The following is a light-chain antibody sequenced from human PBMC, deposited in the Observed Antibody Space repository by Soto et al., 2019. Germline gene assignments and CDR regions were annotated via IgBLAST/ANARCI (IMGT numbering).Light chain of an antibody. CDR2: RNN. CDR3: ASWDGSLNAVL. V-gene: IGLV1-44*01. Sequence: QSVLTQPPSASGTPGQRVTISCSGSSSNIGTNTVNWYQHLPGSAPKLLIYRNNQRPSGVPDRFSGSKSGTSASLAISGLQPDDEADYHCASWDGSLNAVLFGGGTKLTVL. CDR1: SSNIGTNT. J-gene: IGLJ2*01.